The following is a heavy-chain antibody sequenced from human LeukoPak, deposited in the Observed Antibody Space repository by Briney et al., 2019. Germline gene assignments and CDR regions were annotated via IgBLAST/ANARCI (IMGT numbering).Heavy chain of an antibody. CDR2: ISWNSGSI. CDR3: AKAMDYSSGCYGD. D-gene: IGHD6-19*01. Sequence: GRSLRLSCAASGFTFDDYAMHWVRQAPGKGLEWVSGISWNSGSIGYADSVKGRFTISRDNAKNSLYLQMNSLRAEDTALYYCAKAMDYSSGCYGDWGQGNLVTVSS. J-gene: IGHJ4*02. CDR1: GFTFDDYA. V-gene: IGHV3-9*01.